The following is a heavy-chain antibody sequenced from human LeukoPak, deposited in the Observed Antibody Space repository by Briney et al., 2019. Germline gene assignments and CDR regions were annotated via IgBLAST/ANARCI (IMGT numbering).Heavy chain of an antibody. CDR2: ISGSGGST. V-gene: IGHV3-23*01. CDR3: AKDRSSSSSFRFDP. J-gene: IGHJ5*02. D-gene: IGHD6-6*01. CDR1: GFTFSSYA. Sequence: GGSLRLSCAASGFTFSSYAMSWVRQAPGKGLEWVSAISGSGGSTYYADSVRGRFTISRDNSKNTLYLQMNSLRAEDTAVYYCAKDRSSSSSFRFDPWGQGTLVTVSS.